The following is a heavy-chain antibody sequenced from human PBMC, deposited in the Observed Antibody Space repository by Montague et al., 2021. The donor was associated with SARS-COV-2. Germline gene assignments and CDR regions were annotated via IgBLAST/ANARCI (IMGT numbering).Heavy chain of an antibody. V-gene: IGHV4-34*01. CDR3: ARHGGVNEFDP. CDR1: GGSFNNYY. CDR2: IDQGGAT. Sequence: SETLSLTCAVYGGSFNNYYWSWIRQAPGKGLEWIGEIDQGGATNYSPSLRSRLTLSVDTSKNQFSLKLSSVTAADTAVYYCARHGGVNEFDPWGQGTLVSVSS. D-gene: IGHD3-3*01. J-gene: IGHJ5*02.